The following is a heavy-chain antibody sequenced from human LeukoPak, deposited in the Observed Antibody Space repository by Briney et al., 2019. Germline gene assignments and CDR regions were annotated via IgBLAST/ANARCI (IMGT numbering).Heavy chain of an antibody. D-gene: IGHD2-15*01. CDR2: IYHSGST. CDR1: GGSISSSNW. V-gene: IGHV4-4*02. Sequence: SGTLSLTCAVSGGSISSSNWWSWVRQPPGKGLEWIGEIYHSGSTNYNPSLKSRVTISVDKSKNQFSLKLSSVTAADTAVYYCARDRGYCSGGSCRYNWFDPWGQGTLVTVSS. CDR3: ARDRGYCSGGSCRYNWFDP. J-gene: IGHJ5*02.